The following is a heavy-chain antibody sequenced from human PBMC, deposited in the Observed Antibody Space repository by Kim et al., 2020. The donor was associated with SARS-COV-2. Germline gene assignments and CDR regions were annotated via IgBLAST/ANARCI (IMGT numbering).Heavy chain of an antibody. D-gene: IGHD6-19*01. CDR3: AKTQAGSGWKFDY. J-gene: IGHJ4*01. CDR1: ESTLNNND. CDR2: LRRSGDIT. Sequence: GGSLRLSCAASESTLNNNDMSWVRQAPGKGLEWVSSLRRSGDITSYADSVRDRFTISRDTSKNTLYLQMNGLRAEDTAVYYCAKTQAGSGWKFDYWGRGTLVTVSS. V-gene: IGHV3-23*01.